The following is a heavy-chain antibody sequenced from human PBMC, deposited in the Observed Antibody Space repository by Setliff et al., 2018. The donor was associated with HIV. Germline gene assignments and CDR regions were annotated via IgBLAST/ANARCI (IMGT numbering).Heavy chain of an antibody. Sequence: SETLSLTCAVYGGSFSGYYWSWLRQPPGKGLEWIGEMNSIGSINDNPSLKSRLTISVDTSKNQFSLKLKSVTAADTAVYYCARLSSYRSSSYYFDYWGQGALVTFS. CDR2: MNSIGSI. D-gene: IGHD6-6*01. V-gene: IGHV4-34*01. CDR3: ARLSSYRSSSYYFDY. CDR1: GGSFSGYY. J-gene: IGHJ4*02.